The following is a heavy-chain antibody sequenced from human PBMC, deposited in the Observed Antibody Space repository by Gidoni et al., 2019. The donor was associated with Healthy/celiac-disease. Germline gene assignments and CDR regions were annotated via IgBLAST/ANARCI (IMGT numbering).Heavy chain of an antibody. D-gene: IGHD3-10*01. J-gene: IGHJ6*02. Sequence: EVQLVQSGADVKKPGESLKISCKGSGSSFTSYWIGWVRQMPGKGLEWMGIIYPGDSDTRYSPSFQGQVTISADKSISTAYLQWSSLKASDTAMYYCARRVRGVIWGYGMDVWGQGTTVTVSS. V-gene: IGHV5-51*01. CDR1: GSSFTSYW. CDR3: ARRVRGVIWGYGMDV. CDR2: IYPGDSDT.